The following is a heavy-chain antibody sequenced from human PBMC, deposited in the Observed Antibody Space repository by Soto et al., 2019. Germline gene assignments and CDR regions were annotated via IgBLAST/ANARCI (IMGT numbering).Heavy chain of an antibody. CDR3: ARDGVVTYWYFDL. CDR1: GFTFSSYA. D-gene: IGHD2-15*01. J-gene: IGHJ2*01. CDR2: ISYDGSDK. Sequence: QVQLVESGGGVVQPGRSLRLSCAASGFTFSSYAMHWVRQAPGKGLEWVAGISYDGSDKYYAHSVKGRFTISRDNSKNTRYLQMNSLSAEDTAVYYCARDGVVTYWYFDLWGRGTLVTVSS. V-gene: IGHV3-30-3*01.